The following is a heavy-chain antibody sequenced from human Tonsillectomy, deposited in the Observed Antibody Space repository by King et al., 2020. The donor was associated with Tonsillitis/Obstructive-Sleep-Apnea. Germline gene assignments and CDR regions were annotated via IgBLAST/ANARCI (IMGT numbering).Heavy chain of an antibody. J-gene: IGHJ6*03. CDR3: ARVGEGSSRWYGRGRYYYYYMDV. V-gene: IGHV4-59*01. D-gene: IGHD6-13*01. CDR2: IYYSGST. CDR1: GGSISSYY. Sequence: VQLQESGPGLVKPSETLSLTCTVSGGSISSYYWSWIRQPPGKGLAWIGYIYYSGSTNYNPSLKSRVTISVDTSKNQFSLKLSSVTAADTAVYYCARVGEGSSRWYGRGRYYYYYMDVWGKGTTVTVSS.